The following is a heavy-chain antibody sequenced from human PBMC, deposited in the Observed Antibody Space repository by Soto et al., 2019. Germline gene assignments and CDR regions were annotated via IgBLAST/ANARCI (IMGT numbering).Heavy chain of an antibody. Sequence: EVQLVESGGGLVQPGGSLRLSCAASGFIFSHYNMNWVRQAPGKGLEWIAYISSTSSDTDYADSVRGRFTISRDNAKNSLLLQMGSLRDEDTAVYYCARARRGSYSFAWGQGALVTVSS. CDR2: ISSTSSDT. D-gene: IGHD2-15*01. V-gene: IGHV3-48*02. CDR3: ARARRGSYSFA. CDR1: GFIFSHYN. J-gene: IGHJ5*02.